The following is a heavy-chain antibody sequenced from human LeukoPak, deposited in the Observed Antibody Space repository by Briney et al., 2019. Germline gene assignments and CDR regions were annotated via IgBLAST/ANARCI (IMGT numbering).Heavy chain of an antibody. CDR3: TRHNEYSYGYWGDY. J-gene: IGHJ4*02. V-gene: IGHV3-73*01. CDR2: IRSKANSYAT. D-gene: IGHD5-18*01. Sequence: GGSLRLSCAASGFTFSSYAMSWVRQAPGKGLEWVGRIRSKANSYATAYAASVKGRFTISRDDSKNTAYLQMNSLKTEDTAVYYCTRHNEYSYGYWGDYWGQGTLVTVSS. CDR1: GFTFSSYA.